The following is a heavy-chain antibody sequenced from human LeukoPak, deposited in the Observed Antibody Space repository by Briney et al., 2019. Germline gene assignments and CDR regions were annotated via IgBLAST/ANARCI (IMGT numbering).Heavy chain of an antibody. J-gene: IGHJ4*02. CDR1: GFTISSHG. CDR3: ARGVGYLDY. Sequence: GTSLRLSCAVSGFTISSHGMHWVRQAPGKGLEWVSVIYSGGSTYYADSVKGRFTISRDNSKNTLYLQMNSLRAEDTAVYYCARGVGYLDYWGQGTLVTVSS. D-gene: IGHD3-3*01. V-gene: IGHV3-53*01. CDR2: IYSGGST.